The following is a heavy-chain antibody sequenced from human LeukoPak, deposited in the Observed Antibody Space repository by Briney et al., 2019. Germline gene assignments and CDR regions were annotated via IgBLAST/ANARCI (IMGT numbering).Heavy chain of an antibody. V-gene: IGHV4-59*01. CDR3: ARGRDGYSYGRYYMDV. CDR2: IYYSGST. J-gene: IGHJ6*03. CDR1: GGSISSYY. Sequence: SETLSLTCTVSGGSISSYYWSWIRQPPGKGLEWIGYIYYSGSTNYNPSLKSRVTISVDTSKNQFSLKLSSVTAADTAVYYCARGRDGYSYGRYYMDVWGKGTTVTISS. D-gene: IGHD5-18*01.